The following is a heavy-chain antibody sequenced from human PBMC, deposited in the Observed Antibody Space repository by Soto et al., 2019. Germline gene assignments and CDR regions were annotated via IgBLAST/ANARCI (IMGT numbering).Heavy chain of an antibody. Sequence: SETLSLTCTVSGGSVTSSRYFWGWVRQPPGKGLEWIGSIYYDGNTFFNPSLKSRVTISVVTSKKQFSLKLSPVTAADTAVYYCVDYDTSDWVDSWGEGTLVTVSS. D-gene: IGHD3-22*01. CDR1: GGSVTSSRYF. J-gene: IGHJ4*02. V-gene: IGHV4-39*01. CDR2: IYYDGNT. CDR3: VDYDTSDWVDS.